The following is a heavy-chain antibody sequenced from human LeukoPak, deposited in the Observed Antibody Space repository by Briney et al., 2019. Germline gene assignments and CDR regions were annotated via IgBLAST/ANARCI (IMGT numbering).Heavy chain of an antibody. J-gene: IGHJ4*02. CDR1: GFTFNSYW. D-gene: IGHD1-26*01. CDR2: IKQDGSEK. V-gene: IGHV3-7*01. Sequence: GGSLRLSCAASGFTFNSYWMSWVRQAPGKGLEWVANIKQDGSEKYYVDSVKGRFTISRDNAKNSLYLQMNSLRAEDTAVYYCARGLLGANYGLWGQGTLVTVSS. CDR3: ARGLLGANYGL.